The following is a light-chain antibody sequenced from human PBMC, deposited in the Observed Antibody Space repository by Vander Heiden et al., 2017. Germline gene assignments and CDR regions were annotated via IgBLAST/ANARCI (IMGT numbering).Light chain of an antibody. CDR1: KLGDKY. Sequence: SYELTQPPSVSVSPGQTASITCSGDKLGDKYACWYQQKPGQSPVLCIYQDSKRPSGIPERFSGSNSGNTATLTISGTQAMDEADYYCQAWDSSTNVVFGGGTKLTGL. CDR2: QDS. V-gene: IGLV3-1*01. CDR3: QAWDSSTNVV. J-gene: IGLJ2*01.